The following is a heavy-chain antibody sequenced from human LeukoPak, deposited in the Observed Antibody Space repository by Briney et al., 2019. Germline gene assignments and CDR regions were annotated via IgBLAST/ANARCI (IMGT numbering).Heavy chain of an antibody. CDR2: LSYDGSNR. Sequence: GGSLRLSCAASGFTFSSYSMNWVRQAPGKGLEWVAVLSYDGSNRYYADSVKGRFTISRDNSKNSVYLQMNSLRAEDTAVYYCARDPHRSGWYGYSDFWGQGTLVTVSS. CDR3: ARDPHRSGWYGYSDF. V-gene: IGHV3-30*03. CDR1: GFTFSSYS. D-gene: IGHD6-19*01. J-gene: IGHJ4*02.